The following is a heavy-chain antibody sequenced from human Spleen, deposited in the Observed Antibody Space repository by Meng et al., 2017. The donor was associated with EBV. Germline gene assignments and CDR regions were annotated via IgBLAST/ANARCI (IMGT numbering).Heavy chain of an antibody. CDR1: GYTFTSYD. Sequence: VHLVHFGADVTHPGASVMVSCQASGYTFTSYDINWVRHATGQGLEWMGWVNPRNGNTGYAQKFQGRVTVTWNTSIRTVYMELSGLRFEDTAVYYCVRSRGDYFDHWGRGTLVTVSS. CDR2: VNPRNGNT. V-gene: IGHV1-8*01. CDR3: VRSRGDYFDH. D-gene: IGHD3-10*01. J-gene: IGHJ4*02.